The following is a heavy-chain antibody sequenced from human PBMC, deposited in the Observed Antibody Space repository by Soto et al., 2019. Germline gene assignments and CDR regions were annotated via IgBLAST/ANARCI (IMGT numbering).Heavy chain of an antibody. J-gene: IGHJ4*02. CDR3: ARHAVVGVDYSNYEPYDY. CDR2: IYYSGST. Sequence: SETLSLTCTVSGVSISSSSYYWGWIRQPPGKGLEWIGSIYYSGSTYYNPSLKSRVTISVDTSKNQFSLKLSSVTAADTAVYYCARHAVVGVDYSNYEPYDYWGQGTLVTVSS. CDR1: GVSISSSSYY. D-gene: IGHD4-4*01. V-gene: IGHV4-39*01.